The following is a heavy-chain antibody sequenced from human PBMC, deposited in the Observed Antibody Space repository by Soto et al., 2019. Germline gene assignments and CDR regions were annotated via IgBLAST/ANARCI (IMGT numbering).Heavy chain of an antibody. CDR1: GFTFSSYA. J-gene: IGHJ4*02. V-gene: IGHV3-23*01. CDR3: AKSNGWYAEFDY. Sequence: EVQLLESGGGLVQPGGSLRLSCAASGFTFSSYAMSWVRQAPGRGLEWVSAISGSGGSTYYADSVKGRFTFSRDNSKNTLYLQMNSLRAEDTAVYYCAKSNGWYAEFDYWGQGALVTVSS. D-gene: IGHD6-19*01. CDR2: ISGSGGST.